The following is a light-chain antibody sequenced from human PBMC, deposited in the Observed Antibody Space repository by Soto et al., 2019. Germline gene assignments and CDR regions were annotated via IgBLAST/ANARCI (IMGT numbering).Light chain of an antibody. V-gene: IGKV1-5*01. CDR2: AAS. Sequence: DIQMTQFPSTLSASVGDRVTITCRASQDIDVSLAWFQQRPGEAPKLLIFAASGLESGVPSTFSGSGSGTAFTLTISSVQPEEFETYFCQHYETVSWTFGQGTKVEMK. CDR3: QHYETVSWT. J-gene: IGKJ1*01. CDR1: QDIDVS.